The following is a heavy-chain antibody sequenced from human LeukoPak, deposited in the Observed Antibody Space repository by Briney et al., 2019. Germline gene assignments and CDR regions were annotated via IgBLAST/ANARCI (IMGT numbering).Heavy chain of an antibody. V-gene: IGHV3-33*08. J-gene: IGHJ4*02. CDR1: GFTFSSHG. D-gene: IGHD2-2*01. CDR2: IWYDGSYK. CDR3: ARDKSTSCYYFDY. Sequence: GGSLRLSCEASGFTFSSHGMHWVRQAPGKGLEWVAVIWYDGSYKYYADSVKGRFTISRDNSNSTLYLQMNSLRAEDTAVYYCARDKSTSCYYFDYWGQGALVTVSS.